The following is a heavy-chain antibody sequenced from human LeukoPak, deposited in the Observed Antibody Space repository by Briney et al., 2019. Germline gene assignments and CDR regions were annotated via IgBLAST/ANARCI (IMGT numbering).Heavy chain of an antibody. D-gene: IGHD5-24*01. Sequence: SETLSLTCTVSGGSISSYYWSWIRQPPGKGLEWIGYIYYSGSTNYNPSLKSRVTISVDTSKNQFSLKLSSVTAADTAVYYYASARDGYNYYWGQGTLVTVSS. CDR2: IYYSGST. J-gene: IGHJ4*02. V-gene: IGHV4-59*01. CDR3: ASARDGYNYY. CDR1: GGSISSYY.